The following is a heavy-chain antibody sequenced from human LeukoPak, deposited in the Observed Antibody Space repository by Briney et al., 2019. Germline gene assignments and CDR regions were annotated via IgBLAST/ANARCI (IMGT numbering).Heavy chain of an antibody. CDR3: ARDRQLVEGGQRAFDI. D-gene: IGHD6-6*01. Sequence: SETLSLTCTVSGGSISSGSYYWSWIRQPPGKGLEWIGYIYYSGSTNYNPSLKSRVTISVDTSKNQFSLKLSSVTAADTAVYYCARDRQLVEGGQRAFDIWGQGTMVTVSS. V-gene: IGHV4-61*01. J-gene: IGHJ3*02. CDR2: IYYSGST. CDR1: GGSISSGSYY.